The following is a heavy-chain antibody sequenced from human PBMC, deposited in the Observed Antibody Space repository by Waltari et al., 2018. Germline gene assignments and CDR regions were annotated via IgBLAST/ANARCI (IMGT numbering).Heavy chain of an antibody. D-gene: IGHD3-3*01. Sequence: QVQLVQSETEVKKPGASVKVSCKTSGYVFTNYGITWVRQAPGQGLEWVGWISAKNGNTKDEQQFQGRVTLTTEASTGTAYMDLRNLRSDDSAVYYCARLSVTLSGVVVGSMDVWGQGTTVTVSS. CDR1: GYVFTNYG. CDR3: ARLSVTLSGVVVGSMDV. V-gene: IGHV1-18*01. J-gene: IGHJ6*02. CDR2: ISAKNGNT.